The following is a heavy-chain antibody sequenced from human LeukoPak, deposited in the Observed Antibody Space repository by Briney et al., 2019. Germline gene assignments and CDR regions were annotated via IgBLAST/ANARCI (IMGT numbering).Heavy chain of an antibody. CDR1: GFTFSSYW. Sequence: PGGSLRLSCAASGFTFSSYWMTWVRQAPGKGLEWVANVKHDGSVRYYVDSVKGRFTISRDNAKNSLYLQMNSLRAEDTAVYYCVRAKDYWGQGTLVTVSS. V-gene: IGHV3-7*03. CDR3: VRAKDY. CDR2: VKHDGSVR. J-gene: IGHJ4*02.